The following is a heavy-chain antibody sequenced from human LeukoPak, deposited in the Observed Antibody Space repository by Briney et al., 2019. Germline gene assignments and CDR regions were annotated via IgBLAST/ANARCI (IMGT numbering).Heavy chain of an antibody. CDR2: IYSGGST. CDR1: GFTVSSNY. D-gene: IGHD4-17*01. V-gene: IGHV3-53*01. J-gene: IGHJ4*02. Sequence: GGSLRLSCAASGFTVSSNYMSWVRQAPGKGLEWVSVIYSGGSTYYADSVKGRFTISRDNSKSTLYLQMNSLRAEDTAVYYCARAVTVTTFFDYWGQGTLVTVSS. CDR3: ARAVTVTTFFDY.